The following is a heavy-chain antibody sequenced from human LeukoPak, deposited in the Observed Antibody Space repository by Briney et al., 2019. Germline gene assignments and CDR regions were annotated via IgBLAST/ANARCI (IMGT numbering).Heavy chain of an antibody. D-gene: IGHD1-26*01. CDR1: GFTFSSYA. V-gene: IGHV3-23*01. J-gene: IGHJ6*02. CDR2: ISGSGGAGT. Sequence: PGGSLRLSCAAAGFTFSSYAMSWVRQAPGKGLEWVSGISGSGGAGTYYADSVKGRFTISRDNSKNTLYLPMNSLRAEDTAVYYCVKDRGGSPFYGMDVWGQGTTVTVSS. CDR3: VKDRGGSPFYGMDV.